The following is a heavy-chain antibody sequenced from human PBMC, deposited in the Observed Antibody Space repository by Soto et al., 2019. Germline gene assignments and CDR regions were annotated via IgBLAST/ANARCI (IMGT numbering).Heavy chain of an antibody. V-gene: IGHV4-34*01. CDR3: ARRRGYMVRGVKGYYYYYGMDV. Sequence: PSENLSLTCAVYGGSFSGYYWSWIRQPPGKGLEWIGEINHSGSTNYNPSLKSRVTISVDTSKNQFSLKLSSVTAADTAVYYCARRRGYMVRGVKGYYYYYGMDVWGQGTTVTVSS. D-gene: IGHD3-10*01. CDR1: GGSFSGYY. CDR2: INHSGST. J-gene: IGHJ6*02.